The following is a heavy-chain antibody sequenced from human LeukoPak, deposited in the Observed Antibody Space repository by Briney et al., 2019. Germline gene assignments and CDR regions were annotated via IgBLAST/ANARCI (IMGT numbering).Heavy chain of an antibody. CDR3: ARDRAALQDWVEFDP. Sequence: GGSLRLSCAASGFTFSSYAMSWVRQAPGKGLEWVSAISGSGGSTYYADSVKGRFTISRDNSKNTLYLQMNSLRVEDTAVYFCARDRAALQDWVEFDPWGQGTLVTVSS. J-gene: IGHJ5*02. V-gene: IGHV3-23*01. CDR2: ISGSGGST. CDR1: GFTFSSYA. D-gene: IGHD3/OR15-3a*01.